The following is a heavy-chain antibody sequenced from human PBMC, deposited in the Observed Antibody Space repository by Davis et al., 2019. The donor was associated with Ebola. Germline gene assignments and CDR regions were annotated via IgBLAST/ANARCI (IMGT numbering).Heavy chain of an antibody. CDR3: AQQLGDYGGNALRY. CDR1: GFSFSSYS. CDR2: ISTSSRTI. D-gene: IGHD4-23*01. Sequence: GESLKISCAASGFSFSSYSMNWVRQAPGKGLEWLSYISTSSRTIYYADSVKGRFTISRDDAKKSLYLQMDSLRAEDTAVYYCAQQLGDYGGNALRYWGQGTLVTVSS. V-gene: IGHV3-48*04. J-gene: IGHJ4*02.